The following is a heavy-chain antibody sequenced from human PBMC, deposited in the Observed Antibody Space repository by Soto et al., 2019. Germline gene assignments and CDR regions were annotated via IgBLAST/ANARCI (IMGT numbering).Heavy chain of an antibody. D-gene: IGHD6-13*01. Sequence: PSETLSLTCTVSGGSISSSSYYWGWIRQPPGKGLEWIGSIYYSGSTYYNPSLKSRVTISVDTSKNQFSLKLSSVTAADTAVYYCARGRGAAAGFGGWFDPWGQGTLVTVSS. J-gene: IGHJ5*02. CDR3: ARGRGAAAGFGGWFDP. V-gene: IGHV4-39*07. CDR1: GGSISSSSYY. CDR2: IYYSGST.